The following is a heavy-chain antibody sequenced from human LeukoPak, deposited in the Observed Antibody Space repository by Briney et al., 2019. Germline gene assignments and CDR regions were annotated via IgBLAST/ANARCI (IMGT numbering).Heavy chain of an antibody. Sequence: GESLKISCKVSGFTFTTYWIGWVRQMPGKGLEWMGIIYPGDSDTRYSPSFQGQVTFSADKSISTAYLQWSSLKASDTAMYFCARRSVMTQVDAFDIWAKGVWSPSLQ. D-gene: IGHD2-21*02. J-gene: IGHJ3*02. V-gene: IGHV5-51*01. CDR1: GFTFTTYW. CDR2: IYPGDSDT. CDR3: ARRSVMTQVDAFDI.